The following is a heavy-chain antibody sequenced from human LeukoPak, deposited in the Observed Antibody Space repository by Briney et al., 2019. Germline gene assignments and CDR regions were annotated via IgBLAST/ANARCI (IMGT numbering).Heavy chain of an antibody. CDR1: GYTFTGYY. D-gene: IGHD6-13*01. CDR2: MNPNSGNT. Sequence: ASVKVSCKASGYTFTGYYMHWVRQAPGQGLEWMGWMNPNSGNTGYAQKFQGRVTITRNTSISTAYMELSSLRSEDTAVYYCARGNRFKRMYSSSWYGDYWGQGTLVTVSS. J-gene: IGHJ4*02. V-gene: IGHV1-8*03. CDR3: ARGNRFKRMYSSSWYGDY.